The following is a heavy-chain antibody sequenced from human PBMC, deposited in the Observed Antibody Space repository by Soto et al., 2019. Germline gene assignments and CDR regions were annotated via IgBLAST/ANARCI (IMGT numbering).Heavy chain of an antibody. CDR3: LWGDGDHYDGTGYLGRY. V-gene: IGHV3-74*01. CDR1: GFTFSSYW. Sequence: GGSLRLSCVASGFTFSSYWMHWVRQAPGKGLVWVSRINIDGSKISYADFVKGRCTISRDNAKNTFFLQMNSLTAEDTAIYYCLWGDGDHYDGTGYLGRYWGQAILVSVSS. J-gene: IGHJ4*02. D-gene: IGHD3-22*01. CDR2: INIDGSKI.